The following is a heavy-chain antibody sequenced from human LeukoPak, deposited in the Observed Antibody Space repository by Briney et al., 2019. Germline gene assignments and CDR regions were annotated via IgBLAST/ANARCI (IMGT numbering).Heavy chain of an antibody. D-gene: IGHD5-18*01. CDR3: ARLGSIYGEYYFDY. CDR1: GGSISSSSYY. Sequence: SETLSLTCTVSGGSISSSSYYWGWIRQPPGKGLEWIGSIYCSGSTYYNPSLKSRVTISVDTSKNQFSLKLSSVTAADTAVYYCARLGSIYGEYYFDYWGQGTLVTVSS. J-gene: IGHJ4*02. CDR2: IYCSGST. V-gene: IGHV4-39*01.